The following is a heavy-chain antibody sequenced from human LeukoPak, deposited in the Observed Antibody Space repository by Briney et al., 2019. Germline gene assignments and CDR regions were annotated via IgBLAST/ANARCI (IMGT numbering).Heavy chain of an antibody. J-gene: IGHJ4*02. CDR1: GFTFSSHS. CDR2: ITSTSKST. D-gene: IGHD6-19*01. Sequence: GGSLRLSCEASGFTFSSHSMNWVRQAPGKGLEWVSYITSTSKSTYYADSVKGRFTISRDNAKNSLYLQMNSLGDEDTAVYYCARDGPVAGTPFDFWGQGTLVTVSS. V-gene: IGHV3-48*02. CDR3: ARDGPVAGTPFDF.